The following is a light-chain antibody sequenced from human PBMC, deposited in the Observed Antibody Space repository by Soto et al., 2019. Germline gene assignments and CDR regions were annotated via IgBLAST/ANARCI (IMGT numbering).Light chain of an antibody. Sequence: GARVTITCRASQSVRTYLAWYQQKPGKAPNLLIYKASSLESGVPSRFSGSGSGTEFTLTISSLQPDDFATYYCQQYDSYSYTFGQGTKVEIK. V-gene: IGKV1-5*03. J-gene: IGKJ2*01. CDR3: QQYDSYSYT. CDR2: KAS. CDR1: QSVRTY.